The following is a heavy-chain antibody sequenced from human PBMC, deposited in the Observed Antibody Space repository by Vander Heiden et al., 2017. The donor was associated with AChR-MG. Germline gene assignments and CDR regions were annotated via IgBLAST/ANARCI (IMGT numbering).Heavy chain of an antibody. CDR3: ARDPAFGGVVRNYYYMDV. CDR1: GFTFSSYA. J-gene: IGHJ6*03. Sequence: QVQLVESGGGVVQPGRSLRLSCAASGFTFSSYAMHWVRQAPGKGLEGVAVISYDGINKYYADSVKGRFTISRDNSKNTLYLQMNSLRAEDTAVYYCARDPAFGGVVRNYYYMDVWGKGTTVTVSS. V-gene: IGHV3-30-3*01. CDR2: ISYDGINK. D-gene: IGHD3-16*01.